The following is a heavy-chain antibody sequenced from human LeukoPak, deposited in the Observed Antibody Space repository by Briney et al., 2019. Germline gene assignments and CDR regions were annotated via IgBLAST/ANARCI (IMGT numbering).Heavy chain of an antibody. V-gene: IGHV4-34*01. J-gene: IGHJ6*04. CDR3: ARGPGGYCSSTSCYYYGMDV. Sequence: PSETLSLTCAVYGGSFSGYYWSWIRQPPGKGQEWIGEINQSGSTNYKPPLKSRVTISVDTSKNQFSLKLSSVTAADTAVYYCARGPGGYCSSTSCYYYGMDVWGKGTTVTVSS. CDR1: GGSFSGYY. D-gene: IGHD2-2*01. CDR2: INQSGST.